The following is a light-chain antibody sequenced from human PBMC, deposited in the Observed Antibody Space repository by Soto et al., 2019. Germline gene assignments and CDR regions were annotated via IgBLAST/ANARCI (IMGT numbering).Light chain of an antibody. CDR1: QDISSY. J-gene: IGKJ1*01. CDR2: GAH. Sequence: DIQLTQSPSLLSASVGDRVTITCRASQDISSYLAWYQQKPGRAPELLIHGAHSLHSGVPSRFSGSGSGTDFSLTISSLQPEDFAVYYCQQYGSSPRTFGQGTKVDIK. CDR3: QQYGSSPRT. V-gene: IGKV1-9*01.